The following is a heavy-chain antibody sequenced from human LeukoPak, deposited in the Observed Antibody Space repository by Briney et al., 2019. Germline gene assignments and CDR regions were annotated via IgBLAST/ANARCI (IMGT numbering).Heavy chain of an antibody. CDR3: ARGPPYDFWSARGYSYYYMDV. D-gene: IGHD3-3*01. V-gene: IGHV1-8*01. CDR2: MNPNSGNT. J-gene: IGHJ6*03. Sequence: GASVKVSCKASGYTFTNYDINWVRQATGQGLEWMGWMNPNSGNTGYAQKFQGRVTMTRDTSISTAYMELSSLRSEDTAVYYCARGPPYDFWSARGYSYYYMDVWGKGTTVTVS. CDR1: GYTFTNYD.